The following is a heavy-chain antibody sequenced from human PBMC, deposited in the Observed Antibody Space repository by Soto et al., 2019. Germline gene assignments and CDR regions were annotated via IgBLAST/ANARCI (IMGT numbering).Heavy chain of an antibody. V-gene: IGHV3-21*01. J-gene: IGHJ4*02. CDR1: GFTFSSHS. D-gene: IGHD6-13*01. CDR2: ISSSSSYI. Sequence: GGSQRLSCAASGFTFSSHSMNWVRQAPGKGLEWVSSISSSSSYIYYADSVKGRVTISGDNAKNSLYLQMNSLRAEDTAVYYCARDPEQQLVFDYWGQGTLVTVSS. CDR3: ARDPEQQLVFDY.